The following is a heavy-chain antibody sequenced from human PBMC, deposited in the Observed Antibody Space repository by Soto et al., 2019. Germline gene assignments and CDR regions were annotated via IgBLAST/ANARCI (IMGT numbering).Heavy chain of an antibody. CDR3: SRSPGHYYYGMDV. CDR1: GGTFSSYA. J-gene: IGHJ6*02. CDR2: IIPIFGTA. Sequence: SVKVSCRASGGTFSSYAISWVRQAPGQGLEWMGGIIPIFGTANYAQKFQGRVTITADKSTSTAYMELSSLRSEDTAVYYCSRSPGHYYYGMDVWGQGTTVTVSS. V-gene: IGHV1-69*06.